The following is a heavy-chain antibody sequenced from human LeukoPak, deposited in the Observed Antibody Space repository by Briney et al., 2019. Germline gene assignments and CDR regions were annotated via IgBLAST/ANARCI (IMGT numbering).Heavy chain of an antibody. CDR3: ARDISAAYGMDV. CDR1: GFTLSDYY. J-gene: IGHJ6*02. V-gene: IGHV3-11*01. Sequence: GGSLRLSCAASGFTLSDYYMSWIRQAPGKGLEWVSHISSSGSTIYYADSVKGRFTISRDNAKNSLYLQMNSPRAEDTAVYYCARDISAAYGMDVWGQGTTVTVSS. CDR2: ISSSGSTI.